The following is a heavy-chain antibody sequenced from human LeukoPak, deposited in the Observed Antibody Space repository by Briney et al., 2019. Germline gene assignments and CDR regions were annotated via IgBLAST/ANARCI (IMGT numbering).Heavy chain of an antibody. CDR3: ARAFAVAGGGSALYYYYYMDV. CDR2: ISPSGGST. Sequence: ASVKLSCKAFGYTFTGYWMHWVRQAPGQGPEWMGVISPSGGSTIYAQKFKGRVTLTRDMSTSTDYLELSSLRSEDTAVYYCARAFAVAGGGSALYYYYYMDVWGKGTTVTVSS. J-gene: IGHJ6*03. V-gene: IGHV1-46*01. CDR1: GYTFTGYW. D-gene: IGHD6-19*01.